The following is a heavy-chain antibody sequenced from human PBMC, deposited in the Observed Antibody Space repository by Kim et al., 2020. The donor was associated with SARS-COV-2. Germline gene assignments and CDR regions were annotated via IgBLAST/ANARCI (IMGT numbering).Heavy chain of an antibody. CDR1: GGSFSGYY. D-gene: IGHD2-2*01. V-gene: IGHV4-34*01. J-gene: IGHJ3*02. Sequence: SETLSLTCAVYGGSFSGYYWSWIRQPPGKGLEWIGEINHSGSTNYNPSLKSRVTISVDTSKNQFSLKLSSVTAADTAVYYCARENTYQDAVVIWGQGTVV. CDR3: ARENTYQDAVVI. CDR2: INHSGST.